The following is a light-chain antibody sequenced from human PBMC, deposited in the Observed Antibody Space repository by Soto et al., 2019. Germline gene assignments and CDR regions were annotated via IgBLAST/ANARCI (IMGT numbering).Light chain of an antibody. CDR1: QSINSW. V-gene: IGKV1-5*01. J-gene: IGKJ2*01. CDR3: QQYNTYPYI. Sequence: DIQMTQSPSTLSASVGDRVTITCRASQSINSWLAWYQQKPGKAPKLLIYDASRLESGVPSRFSGSGSGTEFTLTISSLQPDDFATYFCQQYNTYPYIFGQGTKLEIK. CDR2: DAS.